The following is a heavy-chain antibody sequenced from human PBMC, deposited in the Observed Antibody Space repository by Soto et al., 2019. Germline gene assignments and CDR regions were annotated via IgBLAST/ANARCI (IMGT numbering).Heavy chain of an antibody. D-gene: IGHD3-9*01. CDR1: GYSFTTYW. CDR3: ARRRGLVGSFDF. CDR2: IYPGDSDT. Sequence: GESLKISCKGSGYSFTTYWLGWVRQVPGKGLEWMGIIYPGDSDTRYSPSFQGQVTISADKSISAAYLQWSSLKASDTAMYFCARRRGLVGSFDFWGRGTLLTVS. J-gene: IGHJ4*02. V-gene: IGHV5-51*01.